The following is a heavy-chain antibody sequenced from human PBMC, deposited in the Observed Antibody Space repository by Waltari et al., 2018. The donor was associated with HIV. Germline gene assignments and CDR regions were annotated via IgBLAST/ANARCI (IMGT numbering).Heavy chain of an antibody. Sequence: EVQVVESGGGLVQPGGSLRLSCEGFGFTFSSHWMSWVRQAPGKGLEWVANIKHDGSERYFVDSVKGRFAISRDNANNSLFLQMNSLKTEDTAVYYCSRDFGFWGPGTLVTVSS. CDR1: GFTFSSHW. CDR3: SRDFGF. CDR2: IKHDGSER. J-gene: IGHJ4*02. V-gene: IGHV3-7*03. D-gene: IGHD3-3*01.